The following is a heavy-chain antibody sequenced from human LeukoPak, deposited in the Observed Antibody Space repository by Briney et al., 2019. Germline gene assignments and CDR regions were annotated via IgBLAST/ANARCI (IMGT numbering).Heavy chain of an antibody. D-gene: IGHD5-18*01. V-gene: IGHV3-48*02. CDR3: PPSMVTRYYFDY. CDR1: GFTFSNYW. Sequence: GGSLRLSCAASGFTFSNYWMSWVRQAPGKGLEWVSYISSSSTIYYADSVKGRFTISRDNAKNSLYLQMNSLRDEDTAVYYCPPSMVTRYYFDYWGQGTLVTVSS. CDR2: ISSSSTI. J-gene: IGHJ4*02.